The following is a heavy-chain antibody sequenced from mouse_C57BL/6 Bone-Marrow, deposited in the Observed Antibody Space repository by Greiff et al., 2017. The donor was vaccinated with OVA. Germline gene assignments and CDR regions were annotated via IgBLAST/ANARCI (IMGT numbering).Heavy chain of an antibody. D-gene: IGHD1-1*01. CDR1: GYAFSSSW. CDR2: IYPGDGDT. CDR3: ARSWWYYGSNSYYFDD. Sequence: QVQLQQSGPELVKPGASVKISCKASGYAFSSSWMNWVKQGPGKGLEWIGRIYPGDGDTNYNGKFKGKATLTADKSSSTAYMQLSSLTSEDSAVYFCARSWWYYGSNSYYFDDWGQGTTLTVAS. J-gene: IGHJ2*01. V-gene: IGHV1-82*01.